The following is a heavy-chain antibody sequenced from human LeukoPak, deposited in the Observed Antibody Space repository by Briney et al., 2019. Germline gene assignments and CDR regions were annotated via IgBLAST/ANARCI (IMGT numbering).Heavy chain of an antibody. J-gene: IGHJ3*02. D-gene: IGHD1-26*01. Sequence: PSETLSLTCAVYGGSFSGYYWSWIRQPPGKGLEWIGEINHSGSTNYNPSLKSRVTISVDTSKNQFSLKLSSVTAADTAVYYCARAFLSELAFDIWGQGTMDTVSS. CDR2: INHSGST. CDR3: ARAFLSELAFDI. CDR1: GGSFSGYY. V-gene: IGHV4-34*01.